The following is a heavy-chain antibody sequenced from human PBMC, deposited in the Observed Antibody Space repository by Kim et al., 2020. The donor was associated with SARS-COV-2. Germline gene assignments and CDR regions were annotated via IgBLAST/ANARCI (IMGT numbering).Heavy chain of an antibody. CDR3: ARGGGGYYDFWSGQKPHQFDY. CDR2: INHSGST. D-gene: IGHD3-3*01. J-gene: IGHJ4*02. CDR1: GGSFSGYY. Sequence: SETLSLTCAVYGGSFSGYYWSWIRQPPGKGLEWIGEINHSGSTNYNPSLKSRVTISVDTSKNQFSLKLSSVTAADTAVYYCARGGGGYYDFWSGQKPHQFDYWGQGTLVTVSS. V-gene: IGHV4-34*01.